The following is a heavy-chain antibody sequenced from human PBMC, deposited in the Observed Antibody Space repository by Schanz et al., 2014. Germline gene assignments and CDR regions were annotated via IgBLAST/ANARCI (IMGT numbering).Heavy chain of an antibody. V-gene: IGHV3-23*04. D-gene: IGHD2-21*02. CDR2: VSSRSDEI. CDR3: AKDLGVDCGDGCFNWYFDR. CDR1: TFTFDHYA. J-gene: IGHJ2*01. Sequence: EVQLVESGGGLVQPGGSLRLSCSASTFTFDHYAMTWVRQAPGKGLEWVATVSSRSDEIKYADSVRGRFTISRDNSRSTMYLQMNSLRAEDTAVYFCAKDLGVDCGDGCFNWYFDRWGRGTLVTVSS.